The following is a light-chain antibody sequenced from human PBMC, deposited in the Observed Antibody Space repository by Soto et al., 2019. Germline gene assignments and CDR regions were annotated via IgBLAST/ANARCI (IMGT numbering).Light chain of an antibody. CDR2: EGT. CDR1: SSDVGSYTL. Sequence: QSALTQPASVSGSPGQSITISCTGTSSDVGSYTLVSWYQQHPGKAPKLMIYEGTKRPSGVSNRFSGSKSGNTASLTISGLQAEDEADYSCCLYAGTTTFVFGGGTQLTVL. CDR3: CLYAGTTTFV. V-gene: IGLV2-23*03. J-gene: IGLJ2*01.